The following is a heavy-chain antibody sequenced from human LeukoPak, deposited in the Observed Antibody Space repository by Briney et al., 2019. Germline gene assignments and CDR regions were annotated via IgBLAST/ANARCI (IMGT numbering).Heavy chain of an antibody. CDR2: SIPIFGTA. D-gene: IGHD2-2*01. Sequence: RASVKVSCKASGGTFSSYAISWVRQSPGQGLEWMGGSIPIFGTANYAQKFQGRVTVTADEFTCTAYMELSSLRSEDTAVYYCARENPVDCSSTSCYFDYWGQGTLVTVSS. CDR3: ARENPVDCSSTSCYFDY. J-gene: IGHJ4*02. V-gene: IGHV1-69*13. CDR1: GGTFSSYA.